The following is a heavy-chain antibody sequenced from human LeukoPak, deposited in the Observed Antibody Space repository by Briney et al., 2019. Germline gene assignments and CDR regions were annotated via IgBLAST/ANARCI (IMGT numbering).Heavy chain of an antibody. J-gene: IGHJ6*03. Sequence: SVKISCKASGGTFSSYAISWVRQAPGQGLEWMGGIIPIFGTANYAQKFQGRVTITTDESTSTAYMELSSLRSEDTAVYYCARDRQAYCGGACYSLGGSMDVWGKGTTVTVSS. D-gene: IGHD2-21*02. V-gene: IGHV1-69*05. CDR1: GGTFSSYA. CDR2: IIPIFGTA. CDR3: ARDRQAYCGGACYSLGGSMDV.